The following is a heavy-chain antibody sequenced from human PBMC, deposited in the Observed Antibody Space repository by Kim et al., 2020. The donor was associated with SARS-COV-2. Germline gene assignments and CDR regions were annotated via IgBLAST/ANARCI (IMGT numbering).Heavy chain of an antibody. CDR1: GFTFSSYG. D-gene: IGHD1-1*01. CDR2: ISYDGSNK. CDR3: ARDLYTIWKYYYGMDV. V-gene: IGHV3-33*05. J-gene: IGHJ6*02. Sequence: GGSLRLSCAASGFTFSSYGMHWVRQAPGKGLEWVAVISYDGSNKYYADSVKGRFTISRDNSKNTLYLQMNSLRAEDTAVYYCARDLYTIWKYYYGMDVWGQGTTVTVSS.